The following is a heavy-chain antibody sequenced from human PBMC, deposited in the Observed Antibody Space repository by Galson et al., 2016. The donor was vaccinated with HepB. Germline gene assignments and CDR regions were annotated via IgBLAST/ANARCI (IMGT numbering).Heavy chain of an antibody. CDR3: ARGPLNLSGPELGQMAEYFQH. V-gene: IGHV3-21*01. Sequence: SVRLSCAASGFTFSDYSMNWVRQAPGKGLEWVSSISSSSTHIYYAHQVKGRFTISRGNSKSTLYLQMNSLRAEDTAVYYCARGPLNLSGPELGQMAEYFQHWGQGTLVTVSS. D-gene: IGHD7-27*01. CDR2: ISSSSTHI. CDR1: GFTFSDYS. J-gene: IGHJ1*01.